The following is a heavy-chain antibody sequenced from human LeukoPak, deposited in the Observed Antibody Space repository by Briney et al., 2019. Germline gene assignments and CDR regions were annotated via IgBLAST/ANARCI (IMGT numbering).Heavy chain of an antibody. CDR1: GFTFSSYA. CDR2: ISYDGSNK. V-gene: IGHV3-30-3*01. J-gene: IGHJ6*02. D-gene: IGHD3-10*01. Sequence: PGGSLRLSCAASGFTFSSYAMHWVRQAPGKGLEWVAVISYDGSNKYYADSVKGRFTISRDNSKNTLYLQMNSLRAEDTTVYYCARERPMVRGLYTVRPGYYGMDVWGQGTTVTVSS. CDR3: ARERPMVRGLYTVRPGYYGMDV.